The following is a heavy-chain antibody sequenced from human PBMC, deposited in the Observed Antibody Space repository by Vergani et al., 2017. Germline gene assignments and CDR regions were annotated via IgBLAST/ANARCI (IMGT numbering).Heavy chain of an antibody. J-gene: IGHJ4*02. V-gene: IGHV3-7*03. CDR3: ARRGLVWSSGYYQDYFDY. D-gene: IGHD3-22*01. CDR2: IKQDGSEK. CDR1: GFTFSSYW. Sequence: VQLVESGGGLVKPGGSLRLSCAASGFTFSSYWMSWVRQAPGKGLEWVANIKQDGSEKYYVDSVKGRLTISRDNAKNSLYLQMNSLRAEDTAVYYCARRGLVWSSGYYQDYFDYWGQGTLVTVSS.